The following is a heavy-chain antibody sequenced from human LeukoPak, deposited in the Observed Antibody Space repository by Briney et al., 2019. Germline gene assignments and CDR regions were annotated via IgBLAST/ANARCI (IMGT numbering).Heavy chain of an antibody. J-gene: IGHJ4*02. D-gene: IGHD2-8*01. CDR2: ISGSGVST. Sequence: GGSLRLSCAASGFTFSSYAMSWVRQAPGKGLEWVSGISGSGVSTYYADSVKGRFTISRDNAKNSLYLQMNSLRAEDTALYYCARGCVTAFDYWGQGTLVTVSS. CDR3: ARGCVTAFDY. V-gene: IGHV3-23*01. CDR1: GFTFSSYA.